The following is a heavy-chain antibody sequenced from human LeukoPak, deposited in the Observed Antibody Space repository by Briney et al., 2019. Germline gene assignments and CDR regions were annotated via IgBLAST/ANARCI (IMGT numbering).Heavy chain of an antibody. J-gene: IGHJ4*02. CDR3: AKSVAGTVDY. V-gene: IGHV3-23*01. CDR1: GFTFSSYN. Sequence: GGSLRLSCTASGFTFSSYNMNRVRQAPGKGLEWVSAISGSGGSTYYADSVKGRFTISRDNSKNTLYLQMNSLRAEDTAVYYCAKSVAGTVDYWGQGTLVTVSS. CDR2: ISGSGGST. D-gene: IGHD6-19*01.